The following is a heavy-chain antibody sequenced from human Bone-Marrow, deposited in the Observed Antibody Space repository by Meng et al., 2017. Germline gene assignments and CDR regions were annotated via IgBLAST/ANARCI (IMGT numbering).Heavy chain of an antibody. V-gene: IGHV3-11*01. CDR1: GFTFSDYY. CDR2: ISRRGSTI. J-gene: IGHJ4*02. CDR3: ARDSYDYVWGSYRYNYFDY. Sequence: GGSLRLSCAASGFTFSDYYMSWIRQAPGKGLEWVSYISRRGSTIYYAASVKGRFTITRDNAKNSLYLQMNSLRAEDTAVYYCARDSYDYVWGSYRYNYFDYWGQGTLVTVSS. D-gene: IGHD3-16*02.